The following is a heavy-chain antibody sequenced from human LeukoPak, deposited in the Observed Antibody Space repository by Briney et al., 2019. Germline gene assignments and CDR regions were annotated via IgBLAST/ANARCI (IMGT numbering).Heavy chain of an antibody. J-gene: IGHJ4*02. CDR2: IWYDGSNK. CDR1: GFTFSSYG. D-gene: IGHD3-3*01. Sequence: GGSLRLSCAASGFTFSSYGMHWVRQAPGKGLEWVAVIWYDGSNKYYADSVKGRFTISRDNSRNTLYLQMNSLRAEDTAVYYCAKGADYYDFWSGYQPFDYWGQGTLVTVSS. V-gene: IGHV3-30*02. CDR3: AKGADYYDFWSGYQPFDY.